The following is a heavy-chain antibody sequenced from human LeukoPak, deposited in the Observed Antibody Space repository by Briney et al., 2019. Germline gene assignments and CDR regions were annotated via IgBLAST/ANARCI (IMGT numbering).Heavy chain of an antibody. CDR3: AKDCLTRCNWFDP. CDR1: GFTFSSYG. D-gene: IGHD5/OR15-5a*01. J-gene: IGHJ5*02. CDR2: IRYDGSNK. V-gene: IGHV3-30*02. Sequence: GGSLRLSCAASGFTFSSYGMHWVRQAPGKGLEWVAFIRYDGSNKYYAGSVKGRFTISRDNSKNTLYLQMNSLRAEDTAVYYCAKDCLTRCNWFDPWGQGTLVTVSS.